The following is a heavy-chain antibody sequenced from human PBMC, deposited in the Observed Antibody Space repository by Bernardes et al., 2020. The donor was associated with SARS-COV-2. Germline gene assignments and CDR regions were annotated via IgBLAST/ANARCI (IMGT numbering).Heavy chain of an antibody. CDR1: RFTFWGCW. Sequence: AVPRFTFWGCWMTWVRPASGKGAGGVAHIKQDGTDKNYVDSVKGRFTISRDNTENSLYLQLNSLRAEDTAVFYCARLRGGYIDSWGQGTLVTVSS. J-gene: IGHJ4*02. CDR2: IKQDGTDK. CDR3: ARLRGGYIDS. V-gene: IGHV3-7*01. D-gene: IGHD3-16*01.